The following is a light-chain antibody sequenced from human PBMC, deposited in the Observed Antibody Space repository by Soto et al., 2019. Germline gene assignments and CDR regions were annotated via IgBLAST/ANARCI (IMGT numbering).Light chain of an antibody. CDR1: QGNGDT. CDR2: DTS. V-gene: IGKV3-15*01. Sequence: EVVMTQSPATLSVSPGEGVTLSCRANQGNGDTLAWYQHKPGQTPRLLIYDTSTRATGVPARFSGSRSGPEFSLTNNSLQSEDFPIYYCQPYNNWPFTFGGGTKVESK. CDR3: QPYNNWPFT. J-gene: IGKJ4*01.